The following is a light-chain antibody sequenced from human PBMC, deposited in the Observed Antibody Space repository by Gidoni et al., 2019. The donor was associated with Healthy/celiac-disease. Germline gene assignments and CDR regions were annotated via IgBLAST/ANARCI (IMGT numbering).Light chain of an antibody. CDR3: QQYGSSPT. J-gene: IGKJ1*01. Sequence: EIVLKQSPGPLSLSTGERATLSCRASQSVSSSYLAWYQQKPGQAPRLIIYGASSRATGIPDRFSGSGSETDFTLTISRLEPEDFAVYYCQQYGSSPTFGQGTKVEIK. V-gene: IGKV3-20*01. CDR2: GAS. CDR1: QSVSSSY.